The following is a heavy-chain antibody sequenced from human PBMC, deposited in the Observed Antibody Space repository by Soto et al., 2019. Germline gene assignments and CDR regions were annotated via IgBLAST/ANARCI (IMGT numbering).Heavy chain of an antibody. Sequence: QVHLVQSGVEVKTPGASVKVSCQASGYTCFTYDISWVRQAPGQGLEWMGWISTYSGDTKYAQKFQGRVTMTTDTSTTTAYLEPRSLRSDDTAVYYCARHHGPTTPENWFDPWGQGTLVTVSS. CDR2: ISTYSGDT. V-gene: IGHV1-18*01. J-gene: IGHJ5*02. D-gene: IGHD5-12*01. CDR1: GYTCFTYD. CDR3: ARHHGPTTPENWFDP.